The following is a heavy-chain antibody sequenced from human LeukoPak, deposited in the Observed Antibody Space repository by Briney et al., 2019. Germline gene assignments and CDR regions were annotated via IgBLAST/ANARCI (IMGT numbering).Heavy chain of an antibody. CDR3: ARGEILWFGEPYYFDY. CDR1: GYTFTSYG. CDR2: ISAYNGNT. J-gene: IGHJ4*02. D-gene: IGHD3-10*01. Sequence: ASVKVCCKASGYTFTSYGISWVRQAPGQGLEWMGWISAYNGNTNYALKLQGRVTMTTDTSTSTAYMELRSLRSDDTAVYYCARGEILWFGEPYYFDYWGQGTLVTVSS. V-gene: IGHV1-18*01.